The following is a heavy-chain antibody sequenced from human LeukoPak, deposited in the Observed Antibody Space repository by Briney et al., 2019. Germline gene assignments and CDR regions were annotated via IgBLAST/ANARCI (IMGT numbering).Heavy chain of an antibody. Sequence: ASVKVSCKASGYTFTGYYMHWVRQAPRQGLEWMGWINPNSGGTNYAQKFQGRVTMTRDTSISTAYMELSRLRSDDTAAYYCAREPRRGHWFDPWGQGTLVTVSS. J-gene: IGHJ5*02. CDR3: AREPRRGHWFDP. V-gene: IGHV1-2*02. CDR1: GYTFTGYY. CDR2: INPNSGGT.